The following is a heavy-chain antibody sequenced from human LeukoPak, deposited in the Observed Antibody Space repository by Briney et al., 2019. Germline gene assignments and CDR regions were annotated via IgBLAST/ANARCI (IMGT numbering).Heavy chain of an antibody. J-gene: IGHJ4*02. CDR3: ARGLTMVRGPYRDH. D-gene: IGHD3-10*01. CDR1: GYTFTGYY. CDR2: INPNSGGT. Sequence: ASVKVSCKASGYTFTGYYMHWVRQAPGQGLEWMGWINPNSGGTNYAQKFQGRVTMTRDTSISTAYMELSRLRSDDTAVYYCARGLTMVRGPYRDHWGQGTLVTVSS. V-gene: IGHV1-2*02.